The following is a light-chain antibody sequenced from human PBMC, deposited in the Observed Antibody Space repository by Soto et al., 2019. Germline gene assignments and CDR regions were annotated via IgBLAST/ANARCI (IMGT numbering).Light chain of an antibody. Sequence: QSVLTQPPSASGTPGQRVTISCSGSYFNIGRNTVNWFQQLPGTAPELLIYASNRRPSGVPDRFSGSKSGTSASLAMSGLQSDDEADYFCASWDDTLNGLVFGGGAKLTVL. CDR3: ASWDDTLNGLV. J-gene: IGLJ2*01. CDR2: ASN. CDR1: YFNIGRNT. V-gene: IGLV1-44*01.